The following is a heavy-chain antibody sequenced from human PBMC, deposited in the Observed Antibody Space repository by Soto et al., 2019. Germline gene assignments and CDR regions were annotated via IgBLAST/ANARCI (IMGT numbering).Heavy chain of an antibody. Sequence: PGGSLRLSCAASGFTVTTSYMGWVRQAPGKGLEWVSPIYTGVNTYYAESVRGRFTISTDNFKDTLYLQMNSLRVDDTAMYYCARHVGSYWYFDLWGRGTLVTVSS. CDR2: IYTGVNT. J-gene: IGHJ2*01. V-gene: IGHV3-66*04. CDR3: ARHVGSYWYFDL. D-gene: IGHD1-26*01. CDR1: GFTVTTSY.